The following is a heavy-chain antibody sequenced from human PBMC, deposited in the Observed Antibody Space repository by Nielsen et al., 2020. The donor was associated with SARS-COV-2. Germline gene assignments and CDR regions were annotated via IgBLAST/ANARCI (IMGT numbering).Heavy chain of an antibody. D-gene: IGHD3-10*01. Sequence: SETLSLTCIVSGGSISSGSHYWSWIRQPPGKGLEWIGYIFYRGNTNYNPSLKSRVTISVDTSKNQFPLKLTSVTAADTAVYYCARDLRVLWFGELFYWGQGTLVTVSS. CDR2: IFYRGNT. CDR1: GGSISSGSHY. V-gene: IGHV4-61*01. CDR3: ARDLRVLWFGELFY. J-gene: IGHJ4*02.